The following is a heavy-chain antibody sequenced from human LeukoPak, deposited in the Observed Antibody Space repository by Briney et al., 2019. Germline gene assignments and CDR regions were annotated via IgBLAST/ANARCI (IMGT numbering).Heavy chain of an antibody. CDR2: IYTSGST. V-gene: IGHV4-4*07. CDR3: ARDSFGSGSYQFDY. Sequence: SETLSLTCTVSGGSISSYYWSWIRQPAGKGLEWIGRIYTSGSTNYNPSLKSRVTMSVDTSKNQFSLKLSSVTAADTAVYYCARDSFGSGSYQFDYWGQGTLVTVSS. D-gene: IGHD3-10*01. J-gene: IGHJ4*02. CDR1: GGSISSYY.